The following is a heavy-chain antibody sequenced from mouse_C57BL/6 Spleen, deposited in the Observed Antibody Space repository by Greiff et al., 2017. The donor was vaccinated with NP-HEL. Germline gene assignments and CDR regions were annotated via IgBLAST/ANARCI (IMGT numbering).Heavy chain of an antibody. Sequence: VQLQESGAELVKPGASVKISCKASGYAFSSYWMNWVKQRPGKGLEWIGQIYPGDGDTNYNGKFKGKATLTADKSSSTAYMQLSSLTSEDSAVYFCARGAYYRNFYAMDYWGQGTSVTVSS. J-gene: IGHJ4*01. CDR2: IYPGDGDT. CDR1: GYAFSSYW. CDR3: ARGAYYRNFYAMDY. D-gene: IGHD2-5*01. V-gene: IGHV1-80*01.